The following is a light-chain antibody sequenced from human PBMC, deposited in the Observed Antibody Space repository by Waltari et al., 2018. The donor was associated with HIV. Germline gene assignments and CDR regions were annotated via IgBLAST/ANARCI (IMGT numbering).Light chain of an antibody. CDR1: QSVSSY. J-gene: IGKJ4*01. CDR2: DAS. V-gene: IGKV3-11*01. Sequence: EIVLTQSPATLSLSPGERATLSCRASQSVSSYLVWYQQKPGQAPRLLICDASNRGTGIPARFNCSGSGTDFTLTISSLDPEDFAVYYGQQRSSWPLTFGGGTKVELK. CDR3: QQRSSWPLT.